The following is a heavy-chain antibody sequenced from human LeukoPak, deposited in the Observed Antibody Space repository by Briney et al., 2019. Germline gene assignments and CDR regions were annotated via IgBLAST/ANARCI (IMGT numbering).Heavy chain of an antibody. V-gene: IGHV4-34*01. D-gene: IGHD5-24*01. CDR1: GGSFSGYY. CDR3: ARDGPGGYNLAF. Sequence: SETLSLTCAVYGGSFSGYYWSWIRQPPGKGLEWIGEINHSGSTNYNPSLKSRVTISINTSKNQFSLNLRSVTAADTALYYCARDGPGGYNLAFWGQGTQVTVSS. J-gene: IGHJ4*02. CDR2: INHSGST.